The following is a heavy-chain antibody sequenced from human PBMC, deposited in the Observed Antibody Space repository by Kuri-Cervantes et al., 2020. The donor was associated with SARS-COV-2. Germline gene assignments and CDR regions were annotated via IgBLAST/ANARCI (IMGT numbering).Heavy chain of an antibody. CDR1: GGSIGRRNYY. D-gene: IGHD6-13*01. V-gene: IGHV4-39*01. CDR3: ATGYSSRGGFDP. CDR2: IYYSGNT. Sequence: SETLSLTCTVSGGSIGRRNYYWGWIRQPPGKGLEWIGYIYYSGNTYYNPSLRSRVTISEDTSKNQFSLKLSSVTAADAAVYYCATGYSSRGGFDPWGRGTLVTVSS. J-gene: IGHJ5*02.